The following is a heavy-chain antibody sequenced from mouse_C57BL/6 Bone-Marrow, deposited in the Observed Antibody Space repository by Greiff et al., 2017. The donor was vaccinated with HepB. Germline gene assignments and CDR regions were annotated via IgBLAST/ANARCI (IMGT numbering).Heavy chain of an antibody. CDR1: GFTFSGYG. CDR3: ARYHYCSSYYAMDY. V-gene: IGHV5-17*01. D-gene: IGHD1-1*01. J-gene: IGHJ4*01. Sequence: EVQLVESGGGLVKPGGSLKLSCAASGFTFSGYGMHWVRQAPEKGLEWVAYISSGSSTIYYADTVKGRITISIDNAKNTLYLQMTSLRSEDTAIYYCARYHYCSSYYAMDYWGQGTSVTVSS. CDR2: ISSGSSTI.